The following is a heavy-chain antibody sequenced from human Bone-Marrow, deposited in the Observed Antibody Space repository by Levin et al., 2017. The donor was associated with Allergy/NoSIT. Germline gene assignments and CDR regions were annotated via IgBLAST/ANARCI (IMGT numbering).Heavy chain of an antibody. Sequence: KPSETLSLTCTVSDGSIRTNSYYWAWIRQPPGKGLEWIGTIYYSGRTYYNPSLQSRLTISMDTSKKQFSLSMISATAADTAVYFCARGPGVSGLDYWGQGILVTVSS. CDR2: IYYSGRT. CDR3: ARGPGVSGLDY. V-gene: IGHV4-39*01. D-gene: IGHD3-10*01. CDR1: DGSIRTNSYY. J-gene: IGHJ4*02.